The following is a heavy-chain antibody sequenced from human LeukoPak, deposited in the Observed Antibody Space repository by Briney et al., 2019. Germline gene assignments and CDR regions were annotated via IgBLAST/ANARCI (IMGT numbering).Heavy chain of an antibody. V-gene: IGHV4-4*02. CDR2: VHPSGAS. J-gene: IGHJ1*01. Sequence: SETLSLTCAVSGGSILSTNWWSWVRQPPGRGLEWIGEVHPSGASNYNPSLKSRVNMSIDKSRNQLSLELTSVTAADTAMYYCARESGAFSPFGFWGQGPLVSVSS. CDR1: GGSILSTNW. CDR3: ARESGAFSPFGF. D-gene: IGHD3-3*01.